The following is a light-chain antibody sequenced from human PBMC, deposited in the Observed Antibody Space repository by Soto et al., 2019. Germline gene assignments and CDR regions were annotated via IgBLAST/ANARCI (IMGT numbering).Light chain of an antibody. J-gene: IGLJ2*01. CDR2: DVT. V-gene: IGLV2-11*01. Sequence: QSALTQPRPVSGSPGQSVTISCTGTSSDVGVYNYVSWYQQHPGKAPKLLIYDVTKRPSGVPDRLSGSKSGNTASLTISGLQPEDEADYYCSSYAGRSNLDVIFGGGTKLTVL. CDR3: SSYAGRSNLDVI. CDR1: SSDVGVYNY.